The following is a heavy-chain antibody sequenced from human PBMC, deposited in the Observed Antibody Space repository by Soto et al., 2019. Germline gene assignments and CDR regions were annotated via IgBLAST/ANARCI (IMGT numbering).Heavy chain of an antibody. J-gene: IGHJ6*02. Sequence: AGGSLRLSCAASGFTFSSYAMSWVRQAPGKGLEWVSAISGSGGSTYYADSVKGRFTISRDNSKNTLYLQMNSLRAEDTAVYYCATGKRTTKYYDFWSGLYYYGMDVWGQGTTVTVSS. CDR1: GFTFSSYA. CDR2: ISGSGGST. V-gene: IGHV3-23*01. CDR3: ATGKRTTKYYDFWSGLYYYGMDV. D-gene: IGHD3-3*01.